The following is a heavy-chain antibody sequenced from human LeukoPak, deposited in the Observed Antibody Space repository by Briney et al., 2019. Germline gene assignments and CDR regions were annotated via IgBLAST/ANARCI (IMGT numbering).Heavy chain of an antibody. CDR2: INHSGST. D-gene: IGHD3-22*01. CDR1: DGSFSGYY. V-gene: IGHV4-34*01. CDR3: ANLVVIPTSMRLEDC. Sequence: SETLSLTCGVYDGSFSGYYWSWIRQPPGKGLEWIGEINHSGSTKYNPSLKSRVTISADTSKNQFSLKVNSVTAADTAVYYCANLVVIPTSMRLEDCWGQGTLVTVSS. J-gene: IGHJ4*02.